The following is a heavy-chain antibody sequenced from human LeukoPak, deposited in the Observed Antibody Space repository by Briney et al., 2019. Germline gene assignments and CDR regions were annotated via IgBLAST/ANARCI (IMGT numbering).Heavy chain of an antibody. CDR1: GFTFSSYS. V-gene: IGHV3-21*01. CDR2: ISSSSSYI. CDR3: ARGSTMVRGVITYFDY. D-gene: IGHD3-10*01. Sequence: GGSLRLSCAASGFTFSSYSMNWVRRAPGKGLEWVSSISSSSSYIYYADSVKGRFTISRDNAKNSLYLQMNSLRAEDTAVYYCARGSTMVRGVITYFDYWGQGTLVTVSS. J-gene: IGHJ4*02.